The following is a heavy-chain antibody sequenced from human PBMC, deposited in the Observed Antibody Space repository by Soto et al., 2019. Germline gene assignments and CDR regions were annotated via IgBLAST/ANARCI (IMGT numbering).Heavy chain of an antibody. Sequence: QVPLVQSGAEVKKPGASVKVSCKASGYTFTSYGISWVRQAPGQGLEWMGWISAYNGNTNYAQKLHGRVTMTTDTSTSTAYMELRSLRSDDTAVYYCARAHRYSSGQISGWFDPWGQGTLVTVSS. D-gene: IGHD6-19*01. J-gene: IGHJ5*02. CDR3: ARAHRYSSGQISGWFDP. CDR1: GYTFTSYG. V-gene: IGHV1-18*01. CDR2: ISAYNGNT.